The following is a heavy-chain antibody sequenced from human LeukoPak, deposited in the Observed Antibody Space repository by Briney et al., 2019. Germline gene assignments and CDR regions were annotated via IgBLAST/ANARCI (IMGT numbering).Heavy chain of an antibody. CDR2: ISYSGST. D-gene: IGHD2-15*01. V-gene: IGHV4-30-4*01. CDR1: GGSISSGDYY. J-gene: IGHJ4*02. CDR3: AIAVVVAGQYYFDY. Sequence: SETLSLTRTVSGGSISSGDYYWSWIRQPPGKGLEWIGYISYSGSTYYNPSLKSRVTMSVDTSKNQFSLKLSSVTAADTAVYYCAIAVVVAGQYYFDYWGQGTLVTVSS.